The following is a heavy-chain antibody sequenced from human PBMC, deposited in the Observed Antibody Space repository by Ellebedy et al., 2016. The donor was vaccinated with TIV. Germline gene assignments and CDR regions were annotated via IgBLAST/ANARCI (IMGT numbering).Heavy chain of an antibody. J-gene: IGHJ4*02. CDR2: ISYDGSNK. CDR1: GFTFSSYG. CDR3: ARDGGVSGYDLFDY. D-gene: IGHD5-12*01. Sequence: GESLKISCAASGFTFSSYGMHWVRQTPGKGLEWVAVISYDGSNKYYADSVKGRFTISRDNAKNSLDLQMNSLRAEDMALYYCARDGGVSGYDLFDYWGQGSLVTVSS. V-gene: IGHV3-30*03.